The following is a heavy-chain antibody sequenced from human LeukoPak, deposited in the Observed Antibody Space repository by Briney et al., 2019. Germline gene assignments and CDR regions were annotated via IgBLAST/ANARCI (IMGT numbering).Heavy chain of an antibody. Sequence: PGGSLRLSCAASGFIFSSYVLSWVRQAPGKGLEWVSTISGSGDSTYYADSVKGRFTISRDNSKNTQYLQMNSLRAEDTAVYYCARDSSGYYLDYWGQGTLVTVSS. D-gene: IGHD3-22*01. CDR1: GFIFSSYV. CDR3: ARDSSGYYLDY. CDR2: ISGSGDST. V-gene: IGHV3-23*01. J-gene: IGHJ4*02.